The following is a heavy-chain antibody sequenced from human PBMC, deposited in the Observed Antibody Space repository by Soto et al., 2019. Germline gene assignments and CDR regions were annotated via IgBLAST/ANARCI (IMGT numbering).Heavy chain of an antibody. CDR2: IGTAGDT. CDR1: GFTFSSYD. V-gene: IGHV3-13*01. Sequence: EVQLVESGGGLVQPGGSLRLSCAASGFTFSSYDMHWVRQATGKGLEWVSAIGTAGDTYYPGSVKGRFTISSENAKNSLYLQMNSLRAGDTAVYYCARAPEYRRYYYYYMDVWGKGTTVTVSS. CDR3: ARAPEYRRYYYYYMDV. J-gene: IGHJ6*03. D-gene: IGHD2-2*01.